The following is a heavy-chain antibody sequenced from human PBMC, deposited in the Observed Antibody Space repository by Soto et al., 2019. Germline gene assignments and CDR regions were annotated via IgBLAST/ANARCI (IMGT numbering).Heavy chain of an antibody. V-gene: IGHV3-21*01. J-gene: IGHJ4*02. D-gene: IGHD3-10*01. CDR3: ARDHNYGSGSYYFDFDY. CDR1: GFTFSSYS. CDR2: ISSSSSYI. Sequence: GSLRLSCAASGFTFSSYSMNWVRQAPGKGLEWVSSISSSSSYIYYADSVKGRFTISRDNAKNSLYLQMNSLRAEDTAVYYCARDHNYGSGSYYFDFDYWGQGTLVTVSS.